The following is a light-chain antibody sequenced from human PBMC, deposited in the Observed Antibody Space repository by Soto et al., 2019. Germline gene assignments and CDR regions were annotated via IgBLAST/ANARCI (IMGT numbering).Light chain of an antibody. CDR3: CSYGGSFYV. CDR2: DVS. J-gene: IGLJ1*01. Sequence: QSALTQPRSVSGSPGQSVTISCTGTSSDVGAYNFVSWYQQHPGKAPKLVIFDVSQRPSGVPDRFSGSKSGSTASLTISGLQPEDEADYYCCSYGGSFYVIGTGTKLTVL. V-gene: IGLV2-11*01. CDR1: SSDVGAYNF.